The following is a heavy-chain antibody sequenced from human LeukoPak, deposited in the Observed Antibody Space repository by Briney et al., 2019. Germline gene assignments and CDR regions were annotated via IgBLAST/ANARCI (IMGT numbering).Heavy chain of an antibody. CDR3: ARGGGTGEYDFWTGSQNYYGMAV. D-gene: IGHD3-3*01. CDR1: GDSISRGHYH. Sequence: SQTLSLTCIVSGDSISRGHYHWSWIRQPAGQGLEWVGHIFTSGSTNYNPSLKSRLTLSVDTSKNQFSLRLSSVTAADTAMYYCARGGGTGEYDFWTGSQNYYGMAVWGQGTAVTVSS. J-gene: IGHJ6*02. CDR2: IFTSGST. V-gene: IGHV4-61*09.